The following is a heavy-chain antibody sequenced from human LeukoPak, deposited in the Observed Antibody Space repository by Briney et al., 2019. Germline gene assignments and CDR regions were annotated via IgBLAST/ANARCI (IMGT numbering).Heavy chain of an antibody. CDR1: GYIFTNYW. CDR2: IYPDDSDT. V-gene: IGHV5-51*01. CDR3: ARRSYYDSGGYDYDF. D-gene: IGHD3-22*01. J-gene: IGHJ4*02. Sequence: GESLKISCKGSGYIFTNYWIAWVRQMPGKGLEWMGIIYPDDSDTRYSPSFQGQVTISADKSISTAYLQWSSLKASDTAMYYCARRSYYDSGGYDYDFWGQGTLVTVSS.